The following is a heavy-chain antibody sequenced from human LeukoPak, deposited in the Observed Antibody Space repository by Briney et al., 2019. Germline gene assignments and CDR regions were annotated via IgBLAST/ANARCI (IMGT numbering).Heavy chain of an antibody. V-gene: IGHV1-8*01. D-gene: IGHD6-19*01. Sequence: ASVKVSCKASGYTLTSYDINWVRQATGQGLEWMGWMNPNSGNTGYAQKFQGRVTMTRNTSISTAYMELSRLRSEDTAVSYCARGPLSIAVADYWGQGTLVTVSS. J-gene: IGHJ4*02. CDR3: ARGPLSIAVADY. CDR1: GYTLTSYD. CDR2: MNPNSGNT.